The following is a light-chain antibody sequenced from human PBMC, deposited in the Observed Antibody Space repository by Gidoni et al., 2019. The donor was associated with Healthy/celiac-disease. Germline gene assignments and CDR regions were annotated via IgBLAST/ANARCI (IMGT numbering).Light chain of an antibody. J-gene: IGKJ3*01. CDR3: RKNNSAPFT. CDR2: AAS. V-gene: IGKV1-27*01. CDR1: QGISNY. Sequence: DIQMTQSPSSLSASVGDRVTITCRASQGISNYLAWYQQKPGKVPKLLIYAASTLQSGVPTEFGGGGSGTDLTLTIRGLQLEDVETNYCRKNNSAPFTFGPGTKVDIK.